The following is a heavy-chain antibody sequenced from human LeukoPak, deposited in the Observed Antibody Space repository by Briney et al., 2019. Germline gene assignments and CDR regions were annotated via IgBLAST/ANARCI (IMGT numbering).Heavy chain of an antibody. CDR1: GFTFSSYE. J-gene: IGHJ4*02. Sequence: PGGSLRLSCAASGFTFSSYEMKWLRQAPGQGLVWGSYISSSCSTIYYADSVKDRFTISTDNTTNSLYLQMNSLDAEATAVYYCVRDLTGGYSYGDYWGEGTLLTVSS. D-gene: IGHD5-18*01. CDR2: ISSSCSTI. V-gene: IGHV3-48*03. CDR3: VRDLTGGYSYGDY.